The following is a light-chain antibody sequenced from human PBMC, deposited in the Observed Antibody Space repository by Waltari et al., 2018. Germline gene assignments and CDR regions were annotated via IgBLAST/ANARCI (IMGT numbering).Light chain of an antibody. V-gene: IGKV3-20*01. CDR3: QQYGTSTSLT. Sequence: EIVLTQSPGTLYLSPGKRAPLSCRASENVFNSYLAWYQQKPGQAPRLLINHASVRATGVPDRFSGSGSGTVFTLTISRLEPEDFAVYYCQQYGTSTSLTFGGGTKVEIK. J-gene: IGKJ4*01. CDR2: HAS. CDR1: ENVFNSY.